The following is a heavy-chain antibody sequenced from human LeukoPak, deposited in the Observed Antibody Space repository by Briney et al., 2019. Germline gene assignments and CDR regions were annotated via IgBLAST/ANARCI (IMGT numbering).Heavy chain of an antibody. Sequence: GASVKVSCKASGYTFTNYAMNWVRQAPGQGLEWMGWINTNTGNPTYAQGFAGRFVFSLDTSVSTAYLQISSLKAADTAVYYCARLSSGWTIDYWGQGTLVTVSS. CDR1: GYTFTNYA. CDR3: ARLSSGWTIDY. D-gene: IGHD6-19*01. CDR2: INTNTGNP. V-gene: IGHV7-4-1*02. J-gene: IGHJ4*02.